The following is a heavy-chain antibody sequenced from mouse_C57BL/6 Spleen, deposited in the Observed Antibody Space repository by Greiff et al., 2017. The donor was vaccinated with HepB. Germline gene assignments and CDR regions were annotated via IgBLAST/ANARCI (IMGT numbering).Heavy chain of an antibody. CDR2: IYPVDGDT. D-gene: IGHD1-1*01. CDR3: ASNYGSSREACFAY. J-gene: IGHJ3*01. Sequence: VQLQQSGAELVKPGASVKISCKASGYAFSSYWMNWVKQRPGKGLEWIGQIYPVDGDTNYNGKFKGKATLTADKSSSTAYMQLSSLTSEDSAVYFCASNYGSSREACFAYWGQGTLVTVSA. CDR1: GYAFSSYW. V-gene: IGHV1-80*01.